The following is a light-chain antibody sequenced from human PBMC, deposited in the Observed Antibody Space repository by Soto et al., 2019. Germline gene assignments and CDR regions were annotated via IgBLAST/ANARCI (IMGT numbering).Light chain of an antibody. V-gene: IGKV3-20*01. J-gene: IGKJ5*01. Sequence: EIVLTQSPGTLSLSPGERATLSCRASQSFSSSYLAWYQQKPGQAPRLLIYGASSRATGIPDRFSGSGSGTDFTLTISRLEPEDFAVYYCQQYGSSLITFGQGTRLENK. CDR1: QSFSSSY. CDR3: QQYGSSLIT. CDR2: GAS.